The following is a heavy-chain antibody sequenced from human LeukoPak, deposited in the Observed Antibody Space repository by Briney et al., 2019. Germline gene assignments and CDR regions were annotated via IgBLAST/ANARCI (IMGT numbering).Heavy chain of an antibody. J-gene: IGHJ5*02. CDR2: ISSSGSTI. CDR3: AREYYYGSGSSSKT. CDR1: GFTFSDYY. D-gene: IGHD3-10*01. V-gene: IGHV3-11*04. Sequence: GGSLRLSCAASGFTFSDYYMSWIRQAPGKGLEWVSYISSSGSTIYYADSVKGRFTTSRDNAKNSLYLQMNSLRAEDTAVYYCAREYYYGSGSSSKTWGQGTLVTVSS.